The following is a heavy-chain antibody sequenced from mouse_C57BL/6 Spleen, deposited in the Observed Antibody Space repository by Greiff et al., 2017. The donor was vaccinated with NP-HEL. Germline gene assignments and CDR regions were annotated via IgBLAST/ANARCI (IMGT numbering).Heavy chain of an antibody. CDR1: GFTFSSYT. Sequence: EVQVVESGGGLVKPGGSLKLSCAASGFTFSSYTMSWVRQTPEKRLEWVATISGGGGNTYYPDSVKGRFTISRDNAKNTLYLQMSSLRSEDTALYYCARLYGSSLYYFDYWGQGTTLTVSS. CDR3: ARLYGSSLYYFDY. D-gene: IGHD1-1*01. CDR2: ISGGGGNT. J-gene: IGHJ2*01. V-gene: IGHV5-9*01.